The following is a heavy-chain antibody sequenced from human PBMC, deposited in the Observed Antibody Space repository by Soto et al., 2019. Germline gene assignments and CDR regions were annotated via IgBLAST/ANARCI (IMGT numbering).Heavy chain of an antibody. Sequence: EVQLLESGGGLVQPGGSLRLSCAASGFTFSSSGMTWVRQAPGKGLEWVSFSSATGAGTYYADSVKGRFTISRDNSKNTLYLQMTSLRADDTAVYYCAKDRRAGGNYGFDSDFWGQGALVIVSS. D-gene: IGHD1-7*01. CDR3: AKDRRAGGNYGFDSDF. CDR1: GFTFSSSG. CDR2: SSATGAGT. J-gene: IGHJ4*02. V-gene: IGHV3-23*01.